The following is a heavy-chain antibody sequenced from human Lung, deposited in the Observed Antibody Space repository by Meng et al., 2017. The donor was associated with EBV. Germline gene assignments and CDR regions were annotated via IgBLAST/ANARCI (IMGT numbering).Heavy chain of an antibody. J-gene: IGHJ4*02. D-gene: IGHD3-16*02. CDR1: GGSISSGGYY. CDR2: IYDSGST. CDR3: ARAEITFGGLFVPEPKFDY. Sequence: QGPPQESGPGLGKPSQTLSLTFTVSGGSISSGGYYWSWIRQHPGKGLEWIGYIYDSGSTYYNPSLKSRVTISIDTSKNQFSLKLTSVTAADTAVYYCARAEITFGGLFVPEPKFDYWGQGTLVTVSS. V-gene: IGHV4-30-4*08.